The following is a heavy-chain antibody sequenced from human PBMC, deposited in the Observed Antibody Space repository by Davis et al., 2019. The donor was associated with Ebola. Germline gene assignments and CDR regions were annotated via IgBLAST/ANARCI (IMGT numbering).Heavy chain of an antibody. CDR1: GYTFTGYY. CDR3: ARDQYYYDSSGYHIGMDV. CDR2: INPNSGDT. Sequence: AASVKVSCKASGYTFTGYYVHWVRQAPGQGLEWMGQINPNSGDTAYAQKFQGRVTITRDTSASTAYMELSSLRSEDTAVYYCARDQYYYDSSGYHIGMDVWGKGTTVTVSS. V-gene: IGHV1-2*06. D-gene: IGHD3-22*01. J-gene: IGHJ6*04.